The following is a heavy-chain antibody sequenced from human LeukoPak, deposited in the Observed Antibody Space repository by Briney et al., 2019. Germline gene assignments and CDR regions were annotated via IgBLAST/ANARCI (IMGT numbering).Heavy chain of an antibody. D-gene: IGHD6-19*01. CDR1: GFTFSSYG. CDR2: ISGSGGST. V-gene: IGHV3-23*01. J-gene: IGHJ5*02. Sequence: GGTLRLSCAASGFTFSSYGMSWVRQAPGKGLEWVSAISGSGGSTYYADSVKGRFTISRDNSKNTLYLQMNSLKAEDTAVYYCAKSNSGWWLDPWGQGTLVTVSS. CDR3: AKSNSGWWLDP.